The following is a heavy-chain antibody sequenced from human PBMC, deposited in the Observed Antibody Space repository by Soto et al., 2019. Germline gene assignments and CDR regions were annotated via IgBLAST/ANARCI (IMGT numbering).Heavy chain of an antibody. V-gene: IGHV1-3*01. J-gene: IGHJ3*02. CDR2: INAGNGNT. Sequence: GASVKVSFKASGYTFTSYAMHWLRQAPGQRLEWMGWINAGNGNTKYSQKFQGRVTITRDTSASTAYMELSSLRSEDTAVYYCARGYYDSSGYYFDIWGQGTMVTVSS. D-gene: IGHD3-22*01. CDR3: ARGYYDSSGYYFDI. CDR1: GYTFTSYA.